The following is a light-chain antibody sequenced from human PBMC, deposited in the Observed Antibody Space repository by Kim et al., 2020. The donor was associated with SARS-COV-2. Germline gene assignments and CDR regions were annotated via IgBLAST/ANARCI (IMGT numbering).Light chain of an antibody. CDR2: EVS. V-gene: IGKV1-5*01. J-gene: IGKJ2*01. Sequence: SESVGDRVTITCRASQSISTWLAWYQQKPGKAPRLLMYEVSTLQSGVPSRFSGSGSGTDFTLTISSLQPDDFATYYCQQYSTYATFGQGTKVDIK. CDR1: QSISTW. CDR3: QQYSTYAT.